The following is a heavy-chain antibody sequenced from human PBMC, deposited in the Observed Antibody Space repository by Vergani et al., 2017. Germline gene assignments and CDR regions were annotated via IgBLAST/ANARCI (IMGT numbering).Heavy chain of an antibody. J-gene: IGHJ6*02. CDR2: ISAYNGNT. CDR1: GYTFTSYG. CDR3: ARDLVTSGYGMDV. D-gene: IGHD4-11*01. V-gene: IGHV1-18*04. Sequence: QVQLVQSGAEVKKPGASVKVSCKASGYTFTSYGISWVRQAPGQGLEWMGWISAYNGNTNYAQKFQGRVTITADKSTSTAYMELSSLRSEDTAVYYCARDLVTSGYGMDVWGQGTTVTVSS.